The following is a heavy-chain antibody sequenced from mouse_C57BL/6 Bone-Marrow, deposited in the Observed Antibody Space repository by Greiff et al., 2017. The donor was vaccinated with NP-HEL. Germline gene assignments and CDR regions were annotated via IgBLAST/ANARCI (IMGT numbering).Heavy chain of an antibody. CDR1: GFLFGDYG. J-gene: IGHJ3*01. CDR3: ARRSKAYSNYEDWFAY. V-gene: IGHV5-17*01. Sequence: DVHLVESGGGLVKPGGSRKPSCAALGFLFGDYGMPWVGRAPEKGLGWVAYISSGSGTIYYADTVKGRFTISRDNAKNTLFLQMTSLRSEDTAMYYCARRSKAYSNYEDWFAYWGQGTLVTVSA. CDR2: ISSGSGTI. D-gene: IGHD2-5*01.